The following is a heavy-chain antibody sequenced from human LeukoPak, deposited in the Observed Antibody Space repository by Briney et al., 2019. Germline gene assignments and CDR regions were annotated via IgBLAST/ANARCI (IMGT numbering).Heavy chain of an antibody. CDR3: ARRLVVAATPYYYYGMDV. J-gene: IGHJ6*02. Sequence: GGSLRLSCAASGFTFSTYAIHWVRQAPGKGLEWVAVISYDGSYKYYADSVKGRFTISRDNSKNTLYLQMNSLRTEDTAVYYCARRLVVAATPYYYYGMDVWGQGTTVTVSS. D-gene: IGHD2-15*01. V-gene: IGHV3-30*04. CDR1: GFTFSTYA. CDR2: ISYDGSYK.